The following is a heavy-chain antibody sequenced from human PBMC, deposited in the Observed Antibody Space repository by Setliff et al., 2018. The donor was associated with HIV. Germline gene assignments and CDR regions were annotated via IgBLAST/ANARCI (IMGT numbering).Heavy chain of an antibody. J-gene: IGHJ3*02. D-gene: IGHD3-22*01. V-gene: IGHV1-2*02. CDR1: GYTFTGYD. CDR2: INPNNGGT. CDR3: ARDYYDSSVYIYVGDAFDI. Sequence: ASVKVSCKASGYTFTGYDMHWVRQAPGQGLEWMGWINPNNGGTNYAQKFQGRVTMTRDTSISTAYMELSRLRSDDTAVYYCARDYYDSSVYIYVGDAFDIWGQGTMVTVSS.